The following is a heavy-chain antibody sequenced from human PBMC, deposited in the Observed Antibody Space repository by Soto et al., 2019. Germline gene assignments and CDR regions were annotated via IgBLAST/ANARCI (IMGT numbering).Heavy chain of an antibody. V-gene: IGHV4-4*02. CDR2: IYHSGST. CDR3: ARDPGCSSTSCYGSYNWFDP. J-gene: IGHJ5*02. D-gene: IGHD2-2*01. CDR1: GGSISSSNW. Sequence: QVQLQESGPGLVKPSGTLSLTCAVSGGSISSSNWWSWVRQPPGKGLEWIGEIYHSGSTNYNPSRKCPAPIPGRKSTTQSSLRLSAATAADTDVYYCARDPGCSSTSCYGSYNWFDPWGQGSLVTVSS.